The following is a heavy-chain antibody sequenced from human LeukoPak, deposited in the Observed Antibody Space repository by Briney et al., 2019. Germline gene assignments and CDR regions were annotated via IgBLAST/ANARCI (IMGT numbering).Heavy chain of an antibody. V-gene: IGHV1-46*01. CDR3: ARVRGSSSVYDY. Sequence: ASVKVSCKASGGTFSSYAISWVRQAPGQGLEWMGIINPSGGSTSYAQKFQGRVTMTRDMSTSTVYMELSSLRSEDTAVYYCARVRGSSSVYDYWGQGTLVTVSS. CDR1: GGTFSSYA. CDR2: INPSGGST. J-gene: IGHJ4*02. D-gene: IGHD6-6*01.